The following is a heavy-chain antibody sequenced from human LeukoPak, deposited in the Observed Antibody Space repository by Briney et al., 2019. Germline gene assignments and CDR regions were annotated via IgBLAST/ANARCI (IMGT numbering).Heavy chain of an antibody. J-gene: IGHJ4*02. CDR3: ARDLYSSSWYYHRN. D-gene: IGHD6-13*01. V-gene: IGHV3-30*02. Sequence: GGSLRLSCAASGFTFSSYGMHWVRQAPGKGLEWVAFIRYDGSNKYYADSVKGRFTISRDNSKNTLYLQMNSLRAEDTAVYYCARDLYSSSWYYHRNRGQGTLVTVSS. CDR1: GFTFSSYG. CDR2: IRYDGSNK.